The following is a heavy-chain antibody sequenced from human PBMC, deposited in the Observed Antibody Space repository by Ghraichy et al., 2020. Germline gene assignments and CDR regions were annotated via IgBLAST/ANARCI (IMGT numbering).Heavy chain of an antibody. CDR3: AREAAARLFDY. CDR1: GGSFSGYY. CDR2: INHSGST. V-gene: IGHV4-34*01. J-gene: IGHJ4*02. D-gene: IGHD6-6*01. Sequence: TLSLTCAVYGGSFSGYYWSWIRQPPGKGLEWIGEINHSGSTNYNPSLKSRVTISVDTSKNQFSLKLSSVTAADTAVYYCAREAAARLFDYWGQGTLVTVSS.